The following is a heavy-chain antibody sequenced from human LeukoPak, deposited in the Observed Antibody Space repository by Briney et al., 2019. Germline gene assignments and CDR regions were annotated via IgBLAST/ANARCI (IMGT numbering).Heavy chain of an antibody. V-gene: IGHV1-8*03. Sequence: ASVKVSCKASGYTFTSYDINWVRQATGQGLEWMGWMNPNSGNTGYAQKFQGRVTITRNTSIGTASMELSSLRSEDTAVYYCAREPRMVRGHDYYYIDDWGKGTTVTVSS. CDR1: GYTFTSYD. J-gene: IGHJ6*03. CDR3: AREPRMVRGHDYYYIDD. CDR2: MNPNSGNT. D-gene: IGHD3-10*01.